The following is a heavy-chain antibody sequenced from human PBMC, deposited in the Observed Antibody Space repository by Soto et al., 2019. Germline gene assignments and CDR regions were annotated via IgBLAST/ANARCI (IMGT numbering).Heavy chain of an antibody. V-gene: IGHV3-7*01. J-gene: IGHJ4*02. CDR3: ASSRL. CDR1: GFTFSSYG. CDR2: IKGDGSEK. Sequence: EVQMVESGGGLVQPGGSLRLSCAASGFTFSSYGMYWVRQAPGKGLEWVANIKGDGSEKNYVDSVKGRFTISRDNAKNSLYLQMNSLRVEDTAVYYCASSRLRGQGTLVTVSS.